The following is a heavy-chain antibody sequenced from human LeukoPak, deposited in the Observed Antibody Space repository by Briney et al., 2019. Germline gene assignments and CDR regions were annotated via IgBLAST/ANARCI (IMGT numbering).Heavy chain of an antibody. CDR3: ARQVSSSCSFDY. Sequence: PSETLSLTCAVYGGSFSGYYWSWIRQPPGKGLEWIGEINHSGSTNYNPSLKSRVTISVDTSKNQFSLKLSSVTAADKAVYYCARQVSSSCSFDYWGQGTLVTVSS. J-gene: IGHJ4*02. CDR2: INHSGST. CDR1: GGSFSGYY. V-gene: IGHV4-34*01. D-gene: IGHD6-13*01.